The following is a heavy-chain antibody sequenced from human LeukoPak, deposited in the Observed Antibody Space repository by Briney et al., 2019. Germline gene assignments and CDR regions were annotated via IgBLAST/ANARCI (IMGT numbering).Heavy chain of an antibody. J-gene: IGHJ6*03. V-gene: IGHV3-43D*03. CDR2: ISWDGGST. CDR1: GFTLDDYA. CDR3: ARASGYYYYYMDV. Sequence: PGGSLRLSCAASGFTLDDYAMNWVRQAPGKGLEWVSLISWDGGSTYYADSVKGRFTISRDNAKNTLYLQMNSLRAEDTAVYYCARASGYYYYYMDVWGKGTTVTVSS.